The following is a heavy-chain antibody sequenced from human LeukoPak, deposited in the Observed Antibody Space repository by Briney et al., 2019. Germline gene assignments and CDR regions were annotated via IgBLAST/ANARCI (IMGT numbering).Heavy chain of an antibody. Sequence: SETLSLTCTASGGSISSSSYYWGWIRQPPGKGLEWIGSIYYSGSTYYNPSLKSRVTISVDTSKNQFSLKLSSVTAADTAVYYCARLLWFGELSYMDVWGKGTTVTVSS. CDR1: GGSISSSSYY. CDR2: IYYSGST. CDR3: ARLLWFGELSYMDV. D-gene: IGHD3-10*01. J-gene: IGHJ6*03. V-gene: IGHV4-39*01.